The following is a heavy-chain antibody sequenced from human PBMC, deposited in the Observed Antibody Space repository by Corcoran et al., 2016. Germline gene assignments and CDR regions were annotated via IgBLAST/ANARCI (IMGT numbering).Heavy chain of an antibody. CDR1: GFTFSSYG. CDR2: IWYDGSNK. CDR3: AREKPARLGLSPFDY. D-gene: IGHD3-16*01. V-gene: IGHV3-33*01. J-gene: IGHJ4*02. Sequence: QVQLVESGGGVVQPGRSLRLSCAASGFTFSSYGMHWVRQAPGKGLEWVAVIWYDGSNKYYADSVKGRFTISRDNSKNTLYLQMNSPRAEDTAVYYCAREKPARLGLSPFDYWGQGTLVTVSS.